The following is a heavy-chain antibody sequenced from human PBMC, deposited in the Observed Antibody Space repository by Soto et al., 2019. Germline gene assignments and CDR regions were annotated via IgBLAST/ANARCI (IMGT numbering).Heavy chain of an antibody. V-gene: IGHV6-1*01. CDR3: ARGGYCSSTSCLYFDY. CDR2: TYYRSKWYN. J-gene: IGHJ4*02. D-gene: IGHD2-2*03. CDR1: GDSVSSNSAA. Sequence: SPTLSLTCAISGDSVSSNSAAWNWIRPSPSRGLEWLGRTYYRSKWYNDYAVSVKSRITINPDTSKNQFSLQLNSVTPEDTAVYYCARGGYCSSTSCLYFDYWGQGTLVTVSS.